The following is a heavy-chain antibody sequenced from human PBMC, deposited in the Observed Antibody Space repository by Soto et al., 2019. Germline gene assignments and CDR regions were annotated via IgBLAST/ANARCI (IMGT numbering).Heavy chain of an antibody. J-gene: IGHJ6*02. CDR2: IIPIFGTA. CDR3: ARGRDIVVVPAAIWTYYYYGMDV. V-gene: IGHV1-69*13. CDR1: GGTFSSYA. D-gene: IGHD2-2*01. Sequence: SVKVSCKASGGTFSSYAISWVRQAPGQGLEWMGGIIPIFGTANYAQKFQGRVTITADESTSTAYMELSSLRSEDTAVYYCARGRDIVVVPAAIWTYYYYGMDVWGQGTTVTVSS.